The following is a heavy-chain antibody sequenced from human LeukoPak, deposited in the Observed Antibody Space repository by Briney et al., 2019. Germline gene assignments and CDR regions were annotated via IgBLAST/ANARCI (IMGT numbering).Heavy chain of an antibody. J-gene: IGHJ6*02. CDR2: ISGSGGST. Sequence: GGSLRLSCAASGFTFSSYAMSWVRQAPGKGLEWVSAISGSGGSTYYADSVKGRFTISRDNSKNTLYLQMNSLRAEDTAVYYCARDHCSGGSCYPQYYYYGMDVWGQGTTVTVSS. CDR1: GFTFSSYA. D-gene: IGHD2-15*01. CDR3: ARDHCSGGSCYPQYYYYGMDV. V-gene: IGHV3-23*01.